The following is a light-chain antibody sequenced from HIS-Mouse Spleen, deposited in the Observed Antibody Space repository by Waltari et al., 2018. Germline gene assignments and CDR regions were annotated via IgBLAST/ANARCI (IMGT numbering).Light chain of an antibody. Sequence: QSALTQPASVSGSPGQSITISCPGTSSDVGSYNLVSWYQQHPGKAPKLMIYEGSKRPSGVSNRFSGSKSGNTASLTISGLQAEDEADYYCCSYAGSSTFEWVFGGGTKLTVL. CDR2: EGS. J-gene: IGLJ3*02. CDR3: CSYAGSSTFEWV. V-gene: IGLV2-23*03. CDR1: SSDVGSYNL.